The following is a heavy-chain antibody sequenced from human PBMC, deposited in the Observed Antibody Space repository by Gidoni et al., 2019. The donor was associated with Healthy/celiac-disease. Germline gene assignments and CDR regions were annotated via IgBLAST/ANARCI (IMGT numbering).Heavy chain of an antibody. CDR1: GFIFSKYG. Sequence: QVHLVESGGGMVQPGRSLRRSCAASGFIFSKYGMPWVRQAPGKGLEWVAVIWYDGSNKYYADSVKGRFTISRDNSKNTLYLQMNSLRAEDTAVYYCVPPLGDISADYLQGTNYWGQGTLVTVSS. CDR2: IWYDGSNK. J-gene: IGHJ4*02. CDR3: VPPLGDISADYLQGTNY. V-gene: IGHV3-33*01. D-gene: IGHD5-12*01.